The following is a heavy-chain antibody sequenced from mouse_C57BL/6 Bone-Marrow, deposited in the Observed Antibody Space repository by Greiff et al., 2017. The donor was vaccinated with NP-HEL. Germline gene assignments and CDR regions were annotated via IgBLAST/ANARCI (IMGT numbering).Heavy chain of an antibody. CDR2: IHPNSGST. D-gene: IGHD1-1*01. J-gene: IGHJ3*01. CDR3: AGYYVPFAD. CDR1: GYTFTSYW. Sequence: VQLQQPGAELVKPGASVTLSCKASGYTFTSYWMHWVKQRPGQGLEWIGMIHPNSGSTNYNEKFKSKATLTVDKSSSPAYMQLSSLTAEDSAVYYCAGYYVPFADWGQGTLVTVSA. V-gene: IGHV1-64*01.